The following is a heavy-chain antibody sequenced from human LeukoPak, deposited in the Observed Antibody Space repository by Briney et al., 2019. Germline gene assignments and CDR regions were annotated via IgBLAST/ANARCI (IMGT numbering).Heavy chain of an antibody. J-gene: IGHJ3*02. V-gene: IGHV1-2*02. CDR1: GYTFTGYY. CDR3: ARAGGSGWPVAFDI. D-gene: IGHD6-19*01. CDR2: INPNSGGT. Sequence: ASVKVSCKASGYTFTGYYMHWVRQAPGQGLEWVGWINPNSGGTNYAQKFQGRVTMTRDTSISTAYMELSRLRSDDTAVYYCARAGGSGWPVAFDIWGQGTMVTVSS.